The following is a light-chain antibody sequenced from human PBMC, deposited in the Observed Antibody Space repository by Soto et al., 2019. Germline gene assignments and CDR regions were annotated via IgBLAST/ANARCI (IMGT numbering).Light chain of an antibody. Sequence: QSALTQPASVSGSPGQSIAISCTGSSSDVGSYNYVSWYQQHPGKAPKLMIYDVSKRPSGVSNRFSGSKADNTASLTISGLQAEDEADYHCSAYTNSFTYVFGTGTKLTV. CDR3: SAYTNSFTYV. V-gene: IGLV2-14*01. CDR1: SSDVGSYNY. J-gene: IGLJ1*01. CDR2: DVS.